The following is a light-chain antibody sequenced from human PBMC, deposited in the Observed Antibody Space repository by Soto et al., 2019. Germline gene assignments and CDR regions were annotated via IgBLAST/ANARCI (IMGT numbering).Light chain of an antibody. CDR1: QGIRND. V-gene: IGKV1-6*01. CDR3: LQDYNYPRT. Sequence: IHMTQSASSLSASVGYRFTITCRASQGIRNDLGWYQQKTGKAPKLLIYAASSLQSGVPSRFRGSGSGTDFTLTISSLQPEDFATYYCLQDYNYPRTFGQGTKVDIK. J-gene: IGKJ1*01. CDR2: AAS.